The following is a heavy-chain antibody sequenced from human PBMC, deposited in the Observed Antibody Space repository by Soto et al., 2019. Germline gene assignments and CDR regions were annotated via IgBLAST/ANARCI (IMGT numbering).Heavy chain of an antibody. D-gene: IGHD3-16*01. J-gene: IGHJ6*02. Sequence: HVQLVQPRAEVKNPGASVKVSCKASGYSFTRYGIAWARQAPGQGLEWMGWINTYNGNTNYAQNLQGRVTITTDTSTSTAYMELTSLRSNDTAIYYCAMVDVYVTPSPQDVWGQGTTVIVSS. V-gene: IGHV1-18*01. CDR3: AMVDVYVTPSPQDV. CDR1: GYSFTRYG. CDR2: INTYNGNT.